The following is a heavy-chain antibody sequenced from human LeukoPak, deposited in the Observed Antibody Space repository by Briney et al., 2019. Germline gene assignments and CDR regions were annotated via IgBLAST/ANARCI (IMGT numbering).Heavy chain of an antibody. D-gene: IGHD4-17*01. J-gene: IGHJ4*02. V-gene: IGHV4-30-2*01. CDR1: GGSISSGGYS. Sequence: SQTLSLTCAVSGGSISSGGYSWSWIRQPPGKGLEWIGYIYHSGSTYYNPSLKSRVTISVDRPKNQFSLKLSSVTAADTAVYYCARDRYGDHTYFDYWGQGTLVTVSS. CDR3: ARDRYGDHTYFDY. CDR2: IYHSGST.